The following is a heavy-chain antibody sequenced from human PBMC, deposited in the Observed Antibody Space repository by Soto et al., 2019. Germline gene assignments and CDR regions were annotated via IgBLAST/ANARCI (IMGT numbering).Heavy chain of an antibody. CDR1: GGSISSSSYY. D-gene: IGHD6-19*01. CDR2: IYYSGST. V-gene: IGHV4-39*01. CDR3: ARLVWEQWLATSVDY. J-gene: IGHJ4*02. Sequence: QLQLQESGPGLVKPSETLSLTCTVSGGSISSSSYYWGWIRQPPGKGLEWIGSIYYSGSTYYNPSLKSRVTISVDTSKNQFSLKLSSVTAADTAVYYCARLVWEQWLATSVDYWGQGTLVTVSS.